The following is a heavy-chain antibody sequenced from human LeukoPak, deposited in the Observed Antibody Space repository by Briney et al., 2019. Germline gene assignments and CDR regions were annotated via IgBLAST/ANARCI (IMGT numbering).Heavy chain of an antibody. V-gene: IGHV3-21*01. CDR2: ISSSSSYI. CDR3: ARTYCRGGSCYSGDAFDI. Sequence: GGSLRLSCAASGFTFSNYYMNWVRQAPGKGLEWVSSISSSSSYIYYADSVKGRFTLSRDNAKNSLYLQMNSLRAEDTAVYYCARTYCRGGSCYSGDAFDIWGQGTMVTVSS. D-gene: IGHD2-15*01. CDR1: GFTFSNYY. J-gene: IGHJ3*02.